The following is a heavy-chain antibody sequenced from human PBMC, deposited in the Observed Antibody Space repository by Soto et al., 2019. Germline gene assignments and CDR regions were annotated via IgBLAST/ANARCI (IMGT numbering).Heavy chain of an antibody. CDR3: ARDVKWDSCSGGSCYRSATFDP. D-gene: IGHD2-15*01. Sequence: SVKVSCKASGFTFTSSAVQWVRQARGQRVEWIGWIVVGSGNTNYAQKFQERVTTTRDMSTSTAYMELSSLRSEDTAVYYCARDVKWDSCSGGSCYRSATFDPWGQG. J-gene: IGHJ5*02. CDR2: IVVGSGNT. V-gene: IGHV1-58*01. CDR1: GFTFTSSA.